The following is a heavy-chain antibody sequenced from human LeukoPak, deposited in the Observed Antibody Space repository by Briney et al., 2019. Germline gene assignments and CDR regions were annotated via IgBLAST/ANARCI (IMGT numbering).Heavy chain of an antibody. CDR1: GYTFTSYG. CDR3: ARVLNDYGDYQDPSGVFDY. J-gene: IGHJ4*02. Sequence: SVKVSCKASGYTFTSYGISWVRQAPGQGLEWMGWISAYNGNTNYAQKLQGRVTMTTDTSTSTAYMELRSLRSDDTAVYYCARVLNDYGDYQDPSGVFDYWGQGTLVTVAS. CDR2: ISAYNGNT. V-gene: IGHV1-18*01. D-gene: IGHD4-17*01.